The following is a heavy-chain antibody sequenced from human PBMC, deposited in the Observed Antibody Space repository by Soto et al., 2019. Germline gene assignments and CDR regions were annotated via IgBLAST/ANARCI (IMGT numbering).Heavy chain of an antibody. V-gene: IGHV4-59*08. D-gene: IGHD3-10*01. Sequence: SETLSLTCTVSGGSISSYYWSWIRQPPGKGLEWIGYIYYSGSTNYNPSLKSRVTISVDTSKNQFSLKLSSVTAADTAVYYGARLDGDPEVLLWFGELLRPWFDPWGQGTLVTVSS. CDR3: ARLDGDPEVLLWFGELLRPWFDP. J-gene: IGHJ5*02. CDR1: GGSISSYY. CDR2: IYYSGST.